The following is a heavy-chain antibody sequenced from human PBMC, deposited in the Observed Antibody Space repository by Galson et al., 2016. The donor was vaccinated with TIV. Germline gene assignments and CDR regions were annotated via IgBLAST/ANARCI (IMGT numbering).Heavy chain of an antibody. CDR3: ASTPFRGLYNYYGVDV. V-gene: IGHV1-2*06. CDR2: INPNTGVT. Sequence: SVKVSCKASGYTFINYYMHWVRQAPGQGLEWMGRINPNTGVTKFAQKFQGRVTMTRDTSITTAYMELSRLRSDDTAVYYCASTPFRGLYNYYGVDVWGQGSTVIVSS. D-gene: IGHD3-10*01. CDR1: GYTFINYY. J-gene: IGHJ6*02.